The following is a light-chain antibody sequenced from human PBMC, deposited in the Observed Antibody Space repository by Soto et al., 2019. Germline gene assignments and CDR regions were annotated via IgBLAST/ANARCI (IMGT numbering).Light chain of an antibody. Sequence: DIQMTQSPSSLSASVGDRVTITCRASQSISTYLNWYQQHPGKAPNLLIYTASNLESGVPSRFSGSGSGTDFSLTISSLQPEDFATYYCQQSYDTLLSFGGGTKG. CDR2: TAS. CDR1: QSISTY. V-gene: IGKV1-39*01. CDR3: QQSYDTLLS. J-gene: IGKJ4*01.